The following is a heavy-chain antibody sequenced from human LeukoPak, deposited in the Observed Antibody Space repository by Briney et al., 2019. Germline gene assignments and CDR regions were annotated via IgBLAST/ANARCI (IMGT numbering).Heavy chain of an antibody. D-gene: IGHD2-2*01. J-gene: IGHJ6*03. V-gene: IGHV3-30*02. CDR1: GSTFRNYG. CDR2: IRYDGSYK. Sequence: PGGSLRLSCVASGSTFRNYGMHWVRQAPGKGLEWVAFIRYDGSYKEYADSVKGRFTISRDNSKNTLYLQMNSLRAEDTAVYYCAKVSCSSTSCYYYYYYYMDVWGKGTTVTVSS. CDR3: AKVSCSSTSCYYYYYYYMDV.